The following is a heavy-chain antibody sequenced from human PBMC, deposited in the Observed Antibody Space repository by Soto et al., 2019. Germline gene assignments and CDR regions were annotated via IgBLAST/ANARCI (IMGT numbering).Heavy chain of an antibody. CDR3: ASDVSGWYGYFYY. CDR1: GFTVSSNY. J-gene: IGHJ4*02. CDR2: IYSGGST. Sequence: EVKLVESGGGLVQPGGSLSLSCAASGFTVSSNYMSWVRQAPEKGLDWVSVIYSGGSTYYADSVKGRFTIARDNSKNRLYLQMNSLRAEETAVYYCASDVSGWYGYFYYWGQGNLVIVAA. D-gene: IGHD6-19*01. V-gene: IGHV3-66*01.